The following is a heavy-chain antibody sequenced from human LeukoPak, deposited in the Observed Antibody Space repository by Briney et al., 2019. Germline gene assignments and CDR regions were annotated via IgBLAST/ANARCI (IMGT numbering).Heavy chain of an antibody. D-gene: IGHD4-17*01. V-gene: IGHV3-30-3*01. CDR2: ISYDGSNK. CDR1: GFTFSSYA. J-gene: IGHJ6*02. Sequence: PGGSLRLSCAASGFTFSSYAMHWVRQAPGKGLEWVAVISYDGSNKYYADSVEGRFTISRDNSKNTLYLQMNSLRAEDTAVYYCARSRINYGDYYYFGMDVWGQGTTVTVSS. CDR3: ARSRINYGDYYYFGMDV.